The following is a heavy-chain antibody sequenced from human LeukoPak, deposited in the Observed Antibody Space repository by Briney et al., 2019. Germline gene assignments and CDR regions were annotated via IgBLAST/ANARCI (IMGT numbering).Heavy chain of an antibody. CDR3: ARAPYYYGMDV. CDR2: IYHSGST. V-gene: IGHV4-30-2*01. CDR1: GGSLSSGGYS. Sequence: PSETLSLTCAVSGGSLSSGGYSWSWIRQPPGKGLEWIGYIYHSGSTYYNPSLKSRVTISVDRSKNQFSLKLSSVTAADTAVYYCARAPYYYGMDVWGKGTTVTVSS. J-gene: IGHJ6*04.